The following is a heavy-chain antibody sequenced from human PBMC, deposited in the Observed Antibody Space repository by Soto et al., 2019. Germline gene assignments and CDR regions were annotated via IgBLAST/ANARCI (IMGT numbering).Heavy chain of an antibody. Sequence: SETLSLTCTVSGGSISSSSYYWGWIRQPPGKGLEWIGSIYYSGSTYYNPSLKSRVTISVDTSKNQFSLKLSSVTAADTAVYYCARPYGSGSYYSPWGQGTLVTVSS. CDR2: IYYSGST. CDR3: ARPYGSGSYYSP. CDR1: GGSISSSSYY. V-gene: IGHV4-39*01. J-gene: IGHJ5*02. D-gene: IGHD3-10*01.